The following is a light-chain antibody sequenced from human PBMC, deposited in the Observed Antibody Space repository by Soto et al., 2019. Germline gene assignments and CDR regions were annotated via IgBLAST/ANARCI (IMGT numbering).Light chain of an antibody. V-gene: IGLV1-40*01. J-gene: IGLJ1*01. CDR2: ANN. CDR3: QSHDSSLSGYV. CDR1: SSDVGGYDY. Sequence: QSVLTQPPSASGSPGQSVTISCTGTSSDVGGYDYVSWYQQLPGTAPKLLIYANNNRPSGVPDRFSGSKSGTSASLAITGLQAEDEADYYCQSHDSSLSGYVFGTGTKLTVL.